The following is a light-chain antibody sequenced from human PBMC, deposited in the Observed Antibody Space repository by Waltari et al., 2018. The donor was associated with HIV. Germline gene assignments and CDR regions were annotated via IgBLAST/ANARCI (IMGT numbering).Light chain of an antibody. CDR1: QSVLYNSNNKNY. J-gene: IGKJ2*01. CDR2: WAS. CDR3: QQYYSTPHT. Sequence: DIVMTQSPDSLAVSLGERATINCKSSQSVLYNSNNKNYLAWYQQKAGQPLNWLMYWASTREFGVPDRFSGSGSGTDFTLTSSSLQAEDVAVYYCQQYYSTPHTFGQGTKLEIK. V-gene: IGKV4-1*01.